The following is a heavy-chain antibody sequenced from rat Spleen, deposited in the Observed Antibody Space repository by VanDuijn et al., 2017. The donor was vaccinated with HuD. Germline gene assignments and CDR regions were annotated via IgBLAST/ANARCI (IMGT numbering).Heavy chain of an antibody. V-gene: IGHV5-29*01. CDR3: ARGGHFDY. CDR2: ISYDGGRN. J-gene: IGHJ2*01. CDR1: GFTFSDYG. Sequence: EVQLVESDGGLVQPGRSLKLSCAASGFTFSDYGMAWVRQAPTKGLEWVATISYDGGRNFYRDSVKGRFTISRDNAKSSLYLQMDSLRSEDTATYSCARGGHFDYWGQGVMVTVSS.